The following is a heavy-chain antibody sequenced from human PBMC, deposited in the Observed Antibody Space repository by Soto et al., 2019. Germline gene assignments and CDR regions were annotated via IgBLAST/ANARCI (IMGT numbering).Heavy chain of an antibody. V-gene: IGHV4-39*01. Sequence: PSETLSLTCSVSVVSMSNNIAYWGGFRQPPGKGLEWIGSIHYSETTNYNPSLKNRVFISVDTSKKQFSLRLSSVTAADTAIYYCARQVSWWVGAFNWGQGTLVTVSS. CDR3: ARQVSWWVGAFN. CDR2: IHYSETT. J-gene: IGHJ4*02. D-gene: IGHD1-26*01. CDR1: VVSMSNNIAY.